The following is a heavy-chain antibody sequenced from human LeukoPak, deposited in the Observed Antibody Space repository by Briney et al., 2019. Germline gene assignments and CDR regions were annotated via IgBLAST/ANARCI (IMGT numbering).Heavy chain of an antibody. CDR3: ARDVSYGYYYAYYFDY. CDR2: IKQDGSEK. V-gene: IGHV3-7*01. CDR1: GFTFSSYW. J-gene: IGHJ4*02. D-gene: IGHD3-22*01. Sequence: GGSLRLSCAASGFTFSSYWMSWVRQAPGEGLEWVANIKQDGSEKYYVDSVKGRFTISRDNAKNSLYLQMNSLRAEDTAVYYCARDVSYGYYYAYYFDYWGQGTLVTVSS.